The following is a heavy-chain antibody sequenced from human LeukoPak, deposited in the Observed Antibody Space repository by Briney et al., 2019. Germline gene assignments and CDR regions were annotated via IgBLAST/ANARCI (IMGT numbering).Heavy chain of an antibody. D-gene: IGHD3-10*01. Sequence: ASVKVSCKASGYTFNSYDISWVRQAPGQGFEWMGWISAHNGNTNYAQKFQGRVTMTEDTSTDTAYMELSSLRSEDTAVYYCATDYGSGNHFDYWGQGTLVTVSS. CDR2: ISAHNGNT. J-gene: IGHJ4*02. CDR3: ATDYGSGNHFDY. V-gene: IGHV1-18*01. CDR1: GYTFNSYD.